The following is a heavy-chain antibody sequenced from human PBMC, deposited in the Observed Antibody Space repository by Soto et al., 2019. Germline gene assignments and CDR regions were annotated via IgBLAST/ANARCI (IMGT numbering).Heavy chain of an antibody. CDR1: GYTFTSYG. Sequence: ASVKVSCKASGYTFTSYGISWVRQAPGQGLEWMGWISAYNGNTNYAQKLQGRVTMTTDTSTSTAYMELRSLRSDDTAVYYCARDSAYYGWGSPFDYWGQGTLVTVSS. J-gene: IGHJ4*02. V-gene: IGHV1-18*01. CDR3: ARDSAYYGWGSPFDY. D-gene: IGHD3-10*01. CDR2: ISAYNGNT.